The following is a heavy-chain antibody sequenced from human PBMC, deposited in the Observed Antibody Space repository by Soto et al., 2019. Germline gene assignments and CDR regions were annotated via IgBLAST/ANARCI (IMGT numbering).Heavy chain of an antibody. CDR1: GFTFSSSA. CDR3: AKRGREGNNFFDY. J-gene: IGHJ4*02. V-gene: IGHV3-23*01. D-gene: IGHD3-10*01. CDR2: ISSSGDNT. Sequence: GGSLKLSCAASGFTFSSSAMSWVRQAPGKRLEWVSAISSSGDNTYYADSVKGRFTISRDNSRSTLYLQMNSLRAEDTAVFYCAKRGREGNNFFDYWGQGTLVTVSS.